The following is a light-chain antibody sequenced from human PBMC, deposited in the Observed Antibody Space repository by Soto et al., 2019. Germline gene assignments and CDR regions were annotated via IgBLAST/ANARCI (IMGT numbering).Light chain of an antibody. J-gene: IGKJ4*01. Sequence: EFVWTQSPGTLSLSPGERATLSCRASQTVRNNYLAWYQKKPGQDPRLLIYDASSRATGIPDRFSGGGSGTDFNLTISSLEPEDFAVYDCQQFSSYPLTFGGGTKGDIK. CDR3: QQFSSYPLT. V-gene: IGKV3-20*01. CDR2: DAS. CDR1: QTVRNNY.